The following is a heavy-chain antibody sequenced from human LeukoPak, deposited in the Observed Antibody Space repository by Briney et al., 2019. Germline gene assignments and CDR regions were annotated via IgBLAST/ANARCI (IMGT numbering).Heavy chain of an antibody. CDR2: VYHSGST. CDR3: ARGDYGSGTYLWGS. J-gene: IGHJ5*02. V-gene: IGHV4-4*02. D-gene: IGHD3-10*01. CDR1: VGSISSSYW. Sequence: SETLSLTCAVSVGSISSSYWWSWVRQPPGKGLEWIGEVYHSGSTNYNPSLKSRVTISVDTSQNQFSLQLTSVTAADEAVYYCARGDYGSGTYLWGSWGQGILVTVSP.